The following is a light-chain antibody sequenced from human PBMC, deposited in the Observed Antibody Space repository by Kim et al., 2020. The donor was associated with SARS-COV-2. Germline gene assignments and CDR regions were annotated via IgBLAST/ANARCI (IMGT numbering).Light chain of an antibody. V-gene: IGLV3-1*01. Sequence: VSPGQTSSITCSGDKLGEKYSCWYQQKPGQSPVLVIYQDTKRPSGIPERFSGSNSGNTATLTISGTQAMDEADYYCQTWDSITVVFGGGTKLTVL. CDR2: QDT. J-gene: IGLJ2*01. CDR1: KLGEKY. CDR3: QTWDSITVV.